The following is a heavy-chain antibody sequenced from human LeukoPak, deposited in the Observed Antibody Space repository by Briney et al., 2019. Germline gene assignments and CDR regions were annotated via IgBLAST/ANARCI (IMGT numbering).Heavy chain of an antibody. D-gene: IGHD3-22*01. CDR3: TRWDYYDSSGYYYWNAFDI. CDR1: GSTFSGSA. CDR2: IRSKANSYAT. J-gene: IGHJ3*02. V-gene: IGHV3-73*01. Sequence: GGSLKLSCAASGSTFSGSAMHWVRQASGKGLEWVGRIRSKANSYATAYAASVKGRFTISRDDSKNTAYLQMNSLKTEDTAVYYCTRWDYYDSSGYYYWNAFDIWGQGTMVTVSS.